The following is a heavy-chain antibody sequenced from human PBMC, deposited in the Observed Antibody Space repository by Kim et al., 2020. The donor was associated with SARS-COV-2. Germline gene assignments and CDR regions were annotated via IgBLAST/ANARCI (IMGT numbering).Heavy chain of an antibody. CDR1: GFTFSTYG. CDR2: ISGSDGDT. V-gene: IGHV3-23*01. D-gene: IGHD3-22*01. CDR3: AKHRHNSVTSLLGGDY. Sequence: GGSLRLSCAASGFTFSTYGMSWVRQAPGKGLEWVSGISGSDGDTNYADSVRGRFTISRDNSRSTLYLQMNSLRAEDTAIYYCAKHRHNSVTSLLGGDYWDQGTLVTVSS. J-gene: IGHJ4*02.